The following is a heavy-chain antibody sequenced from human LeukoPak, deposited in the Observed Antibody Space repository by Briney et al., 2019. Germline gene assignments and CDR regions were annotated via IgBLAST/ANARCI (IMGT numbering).Heavy chain of an antibody. D-gene: IGHD3-22*01. CDR3: ARGGSYYDSSIVMDV. CDR1: GFTISSYA. J-gene: IGHJ6*02. CDR2: ISYDGSNK. Sequence: PGGSLRLSCAASGFTISSYAMHWVRQAPGKGLEWVAIISYDGSNKYYADSVKGRFTISRDNSKNTLYLQMNSLRAEDTAVYYCARGGSYYDSSIVMDVWGQGTTVTVSS. V-gene: IGHV3-30-3*01.